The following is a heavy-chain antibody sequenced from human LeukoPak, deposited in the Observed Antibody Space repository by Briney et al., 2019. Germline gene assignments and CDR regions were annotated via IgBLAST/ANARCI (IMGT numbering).Heavy chain of an antibody. J-gene: IGHJ4*02. CDR1: GFTFSSYG. V-gene: IGHV3-30*02. D-gene: IGHD6-19*01. CDR2: IRYDGSNK. Sequence: GGSLRLSCAASGFTFSSYGMHWVRQAPGKGLEWVAFIRYDGSNKYYADSVKGRFTISRDNSKNTLYLQMNSLRAEDTAVYYCARVAYTAPQWLELFDYWGQGTLVTVSS. CDR3: ARVAYTAPQWLELFDY.